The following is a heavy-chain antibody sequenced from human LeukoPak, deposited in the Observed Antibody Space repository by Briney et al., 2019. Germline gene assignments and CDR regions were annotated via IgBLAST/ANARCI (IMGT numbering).Heavy chain of an antibody. J-gene: IGHJ2*01. CDR3: ARRVYSGSYNWYFDL. CDR2: IPYSGST. CDR1: GGSISTSTYY. D-gene: IGHD1-26*01. Sequence: KPSETLSLTCTVSGGSISTSTYYWGWIRQPPGKGLEWIGSIPYSGSTYNNPSLKSRVTISVDTSKNQFSLKLISVTAPDTAVYYCARRVYSGSYNWYFDLWGRGTLVTVSS. V-gene: IGHV4-39*01.